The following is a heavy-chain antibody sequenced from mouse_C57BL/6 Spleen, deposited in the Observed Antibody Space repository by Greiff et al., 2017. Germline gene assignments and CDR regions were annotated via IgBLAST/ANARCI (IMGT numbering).Heavy chain of an antibody. CDR1: GFTFSDYG. Sequence: EVKLVESGGGLVKPGGSLKLSCAASGFTFSDYGMHWVRQAPEKGLEWVAYISSGSSTIYYADTVKGRFTISRDNAKNTLFLQMTSLRSEDTAMYYCARGRLGFEYWGQGTT. CDR2: ISSGSSTI. J-gene: IGHJ2*01. CDR3: ARGRLGFEY. D-gene: IGHD1-2*01. V-gene: IGHV5-17*01.